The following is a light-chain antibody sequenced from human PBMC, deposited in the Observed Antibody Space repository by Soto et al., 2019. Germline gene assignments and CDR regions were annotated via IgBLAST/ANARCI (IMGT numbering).Light chain of an antibody. V-gene: IGKV1-16*01. J-gene: IGKJ4*01. CDR1: HPININ. CDR3: QQYKSYTPY. CDR2: AAT. Sequence: DIQMTQSPSALSASVGDRVTITCRASHPININLVWFQQKPGKAPKSLIYAATNLQSGVPSRFSGSGGGTDFSLTISSLQTEDVENYYCQQYKSYTPYFGGGTKLEIK.